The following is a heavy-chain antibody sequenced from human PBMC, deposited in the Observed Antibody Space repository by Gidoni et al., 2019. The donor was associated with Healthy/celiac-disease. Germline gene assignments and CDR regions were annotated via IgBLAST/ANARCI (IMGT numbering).Heavy chain of an antibody. V-gene: IGHV3-33*01. CDR1: GFTFSSYG. CDR3: ARESKAPYVYYFDY. J-gene: IGHJ4*02. Sequence: QVQLVESGGGVVQPGSSLRLSCAASGFTFSSYGMHWGRQAQGKGLEWVAVIWYDGSNKYYADAVKGRFTISRDNSKNTLYLQMNSLRAEDTAVYYCARESKAPYVYYFDYWGQGTLVTVSS. D-gene: IGHD3-16*01. CDR2: IWYDGSNK.